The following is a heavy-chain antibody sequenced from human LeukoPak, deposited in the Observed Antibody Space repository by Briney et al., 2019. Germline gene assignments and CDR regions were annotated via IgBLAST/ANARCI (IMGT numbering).Heavy chain of an antibody. CDR3: AILATTQLFDY. J-gene: IGHJ4*02. D-gene: IGHD5-12*01. CDR2: INPNSGGT. V-gene: IGHV1-2*02. Sequence: WMGWINPNSGGTNYPQKFQGRVTMTRDTSISTAYMELSRLRSDDTAVYYCAILATTQLFDYWGQGTLVTVSS.